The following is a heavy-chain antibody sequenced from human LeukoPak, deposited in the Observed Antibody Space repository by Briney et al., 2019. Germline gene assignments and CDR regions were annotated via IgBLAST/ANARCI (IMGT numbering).Heavy chain of an antibody. V-gene: IGHV1-69*10. CDR3: ATSSIAARDPRKNAFDI. CDR2: IIPILGTA. Sequence: ASVKVSCKASGGTFSSYAISWVRQAPGQGLEWMGGIIPILGTANYAQKFQGRVTITADKSTSTAYMELSSLRSEDTAVYYCATSSIAARDPRKNAFDIWGQGTMVTVSS. D-gene: IGHD6-6*01. J-gene: IGHJ3*02. CDR1: GGTFSSYA.